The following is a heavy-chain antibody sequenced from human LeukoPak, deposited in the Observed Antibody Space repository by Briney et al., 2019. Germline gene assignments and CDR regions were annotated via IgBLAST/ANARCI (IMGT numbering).Heavy chain of an antibody. CDR1: GFTFSSYS. J-gene: IGHJ5*02. CDR2: ISSSSSYI. D-gene: IGHD3-22*01. CDR3: AREEYYYDSSGYPNWFDP. Sequence: GGSLRLSCAASGFTFSSYSMNWVRQAPGKGLEWVSSISSSSSYIYYADSVKGRFTIPRDNAKNSLYLQMNSLRAEDTAVYYCAREEYYYDSSGYPNWFDPWGQGTLVTVSS. V-gene: IGHV3-21*01.